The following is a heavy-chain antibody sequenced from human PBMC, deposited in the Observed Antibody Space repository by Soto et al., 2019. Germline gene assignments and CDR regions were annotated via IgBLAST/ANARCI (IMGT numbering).Heavy chain of an antibody. CDR3: VLHLYSSGWYGYYYYYMDV. CDR1: GYTFTSYD. J-gene: IGHJ6*03. D-gene: IGHD6-19*01. CDR2: MNPNSGNT. V-gene: IGHV1-8*01. Sequence: ASVKVSCKASGYTFTSYDINWVRQATGQGLEWMGWMNPNSGNTGYAQKFQGRVTMTRNTSISTAYMELSSLRSEDTAVYYCVLHLYSSGWYGYYYYYMDVWVKGTTVTVSS.